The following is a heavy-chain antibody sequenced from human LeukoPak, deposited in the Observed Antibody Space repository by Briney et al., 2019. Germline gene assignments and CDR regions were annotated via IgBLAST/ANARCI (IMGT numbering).Heavy chain of an antibody. V-gene: IGHV3-30*03. CDR3: ARGALRVGAAGTGYFHH. CDR1: GFTFRSYG. J-gene: IGHJ1*01. CDR2: ISYDGSNK. Sequence: GRSLRLSCAASGFTFRSYGMHSVRPAPGKGLEWVAVISYDGSNKYYADSVKGRFTISRDNSKNTLYLQMNSLRAEDTAVYSCARGALRVGAAGTGYFHHWGQGTLVTVSS. D-gene: IGHD6-13*01.